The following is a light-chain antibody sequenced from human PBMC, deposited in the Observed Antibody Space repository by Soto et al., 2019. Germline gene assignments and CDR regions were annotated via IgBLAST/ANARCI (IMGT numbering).Light chain of an antibody. CDR3: FSFTSTKTHV. CDR1: SSDFGSYKF. Sequence: QSVLTQPASVSGSPGQSVTISCTGTSSDFGSYKFVSWYQHHPGKVPKVIIYETSQRPSGVSDRFSGSKSGNTASLTISGLQAEDEADYNCFSFTSTKTHVFGSGTKLTVL. V-gene: IGLV2-23*01. CDR2: ETS. J-gene: IGLJ1*01.